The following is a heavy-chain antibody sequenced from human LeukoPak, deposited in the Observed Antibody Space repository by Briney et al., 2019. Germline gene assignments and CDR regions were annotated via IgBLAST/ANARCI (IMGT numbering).Heavy chain of an antibody. D-gene: IGHD6-13*01. CDR1: GGSISSGGYY. J-gene: IGHJ3*01. CDR2: IYHSGST. Sequence: SETLSLTCTVSGGSISSGGYYWSWIRQPPGKGLEWIGYIYHSGSTYYNPSLKSRVTISVDRSKNQFSLKLSSVTAADTAVYYCARGGNLELAAADWGQGTMVTVPS. CDR3: ARGGNLELAAAD. V-gene: IGHV4-30-2*01.